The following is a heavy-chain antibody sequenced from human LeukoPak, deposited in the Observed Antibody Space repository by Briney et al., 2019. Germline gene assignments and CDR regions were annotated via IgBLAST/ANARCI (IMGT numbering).Heavy chain of an antibody. V-gene: IGHV4-39*01. CDR3: ARLVRGYLVDY. J-gene: IGHJ4*02. D-gene: IGHD2-2*01. CDR1: GGSISSSSYY. Sequence: PSETLSLTCTVSGGSISSSSYYWGWIRRPPGKGLEWIGSIYYSGSTYYNPSLKSRVTISVDTSKNQFSLKLSSVTAADTAVYYCARLVRGYLVDYWGQGTLVTVSS. CDR2: IYYSGST.